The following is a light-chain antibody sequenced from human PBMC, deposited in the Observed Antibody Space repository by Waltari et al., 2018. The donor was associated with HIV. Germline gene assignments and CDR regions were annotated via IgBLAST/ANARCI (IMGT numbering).Light chain of an antibody. CDR3: QQFGTSPRT. V-gene: IGKV3-20*01. J-gene: IGKJ1*01. Sequence: SCRASHSVINNYLAWYQQKPGQAPRLLIYGASSRATGIPDRFSGTGSGTDFTLSISRLEPEDFAVYYCQQFGTSPRTFGQGTKVEIK. CDR2: GAS. CDR1: HSVINNY.